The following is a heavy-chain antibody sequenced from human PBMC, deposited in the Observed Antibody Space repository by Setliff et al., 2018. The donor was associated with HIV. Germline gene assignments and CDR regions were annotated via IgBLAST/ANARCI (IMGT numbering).Heavy chain of an antibody. J-gene: IGHJ4*02. CDR1: GGSFSDYS. V-gene: IGHV4-34*01. Sequence: SETLSLTCAVYGGSFSDYSWSWIRQPPGKGLEWIGEISYSGSTNYNPSLKSRVTISIDTSKSQFSLKLSSVTAADTAVYYCVRQADCGGDCVLGYWGQGTLVTVSS. CDR2: ISYSGST. D-gene: IGHD2-21*02. CDR3: VRQADCGGDCVLGY.